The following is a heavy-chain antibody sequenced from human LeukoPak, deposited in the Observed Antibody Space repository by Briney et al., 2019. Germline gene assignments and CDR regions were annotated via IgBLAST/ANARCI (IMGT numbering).Heavy chain of an antibody. CDR1: GFTFSSYG. CDR3: AKGQWELLDYFDY. V-gene: IGHV3-30*18. CDR2: ISYDGSNK. D-gene: IGHD1-26*01. J-gene: IGHJ4*02. Sequence: GGSLRLSCAASGFTFSSYGMHWVRQAPGKGLEWVAVISYDGSNKYYADSVKGRFTISRDNSKNTLYLQMNSLRAEDTAVYYCAKGQWELLDYFDYWGQGTLVTVSS.